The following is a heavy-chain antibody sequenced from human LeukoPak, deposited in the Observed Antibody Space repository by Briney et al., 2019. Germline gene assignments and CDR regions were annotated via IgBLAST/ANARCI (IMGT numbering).Heavy chain of an antibody. CDR2: IYYGGDIT. CDR1: GFSVSNIY. J-gene: IGHJ4*02. Sequence: GGSLRLSCAASGFSVSNIYMSWVRQVPGKGLEWVSLIYYGGDITSYADSVKGRFTISRDNSKDTLYLQMNSLKTEDTAVYYCTTDRSGSYYGLYYFDYWGQGTLVTVSS. V-gene: IGHV3-53*01. CDR3: TTDRSGSYYGLYYFDY. D-gene: IGHD1-26*01.